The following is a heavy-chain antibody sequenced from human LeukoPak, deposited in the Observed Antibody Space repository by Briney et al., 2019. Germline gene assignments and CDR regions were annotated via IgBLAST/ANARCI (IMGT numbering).Heavy chain of an antibody. CDR3: AKDPRINYSSSWKGYYFDY. CDR1: GFTFSSYS. V-gene: IGHV3-21*04. D-gene: IGHD6-13*01. J-gene: IGHJ4*02. Sequence: GGSLRLSCAASGFTFSSYSMNWVRQAPGKGLEWVSSISSSSSYIYYADSVKGRFTISRDNAKNSLYLQMNSLRAEDTAVYYCAKDPRINYSSSWKGYYFDYWGQGTLVTVSS. CDR2: ISSSSSYI.